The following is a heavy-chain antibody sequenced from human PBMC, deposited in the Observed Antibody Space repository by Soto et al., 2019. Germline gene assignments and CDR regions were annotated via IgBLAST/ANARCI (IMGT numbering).Heavy chain of an antibody. D-gene: IGHD6-19*01. J-gene: IGHJ4*02. CDR1: GFPFSIYS. V-gene: IGHV3-48*02. Sequence: EVQLVECGGGLVQPGGSLRLTCVASGFPFSIYSMNWVRQAPGKGLEWSSYITSDTNTIKYADSVKGRFTISRDNAKNLVYLQMNSLRDEDTAVYFCARSVEGHFDYWGPGTVVTVSS. CDR3: ARSVEGHFDY. CDR2: ITSDTNTI.